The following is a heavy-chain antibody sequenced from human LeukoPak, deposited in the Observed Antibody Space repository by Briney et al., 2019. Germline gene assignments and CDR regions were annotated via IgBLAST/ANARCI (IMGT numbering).Heavy chain of an antibody. CDR3: ARGLGYSYGHRPLDY. CDR1: GGSFSGYY. D-gene: IGHD5-18*01. CDR2: INHSGST. V-gene: IGHV4-34*01. Sequence: KPSETLSPTCAVYGGSFSGYYWSWIRQPPGKGLEWIGEINHSGSTNYNPSLKSRVTISVDTSKNQFSLKLSSVTAADTAVYYCARGLGYSYGHRPLDYWGQGTLVTVSS. J-gene: IGHJ4*02.